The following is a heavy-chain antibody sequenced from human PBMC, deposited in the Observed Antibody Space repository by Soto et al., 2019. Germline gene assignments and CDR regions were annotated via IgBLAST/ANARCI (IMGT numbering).Heavy chain of an antibody. J-gene: IGHJ3*02. D-gene: IGHD3-22*01. CDR3: ARAVVINHDAFDI. Sequence: SETLSLTCTVSGGSISSGGYYWSWIRQHPGKGLEWIGYIYYSGSTYYNPSLKSRVTISVDTSKNQFSLKLSSVTAADTAVYYCARAVVINHDAFDIWGRGTMVTVSS. CDR2: IYYSGST. V-gene: IGHV4-31*03. CDR1: GGSISSGGYY.